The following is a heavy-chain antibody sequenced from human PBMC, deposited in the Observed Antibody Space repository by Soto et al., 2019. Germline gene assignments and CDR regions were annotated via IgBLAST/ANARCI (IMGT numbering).Heavy chain of an antibody. CDR2: INAANGHT. CDR1: GYSLPTHT. J-gene: IGHJ4*02. V-gene: IGHV1-3*01. D-gene: IGHD1-26*01. Sequence: QVQLVQSGAEVKKPGASVRISCKASGYSLPTHTIHWVRQAPGHRLEWMGWINAANGHTKYSQNFQKRVTITSSTSASTVYMKLTGLTSDDTAIYYCGRANGNYYWGPNDYWGQGTLVTVSS. CDR3: GRANGNYYWGPNDY.